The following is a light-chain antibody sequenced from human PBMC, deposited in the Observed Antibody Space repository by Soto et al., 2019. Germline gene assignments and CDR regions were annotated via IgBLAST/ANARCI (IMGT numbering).Light chain of an antibody. CDR3: QSYDDSLSVHYV. J-gene: IGLJ1*01. Sequence: QSVLTQPPSVSGAPGQRVTISCTGSSSNIGSTYDVQWYQQLPGTAPKLLIHGNTNRPSGVPDRFSGSKSGTSASLAITGLQADDEADYYCQSYDDSLSVHYVFGTGTKQTVL. CDR2: GNT. V-gene: IGLV1-40*01. CDR1: SSNIGSTYD.